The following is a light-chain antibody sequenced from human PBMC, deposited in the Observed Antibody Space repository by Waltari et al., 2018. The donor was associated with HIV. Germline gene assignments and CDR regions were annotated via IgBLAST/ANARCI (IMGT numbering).Light chain of an antibody. Sequence: QSVLTQPPSVSGAPGQRVTISCSGSRFNIGADYDVHWYQQLTGRAPTLLIYGVSNRPSGVPDRFSGSKSGFSASLVISGLQPEDEADYFCQSYDRSLSGSYVFGSGTRVTVL. CDR1: RFNIGADYD. CDR2: GVS. J-gene: IGLJ1*01. V-gene: IGLV1-40*01. CDR3: QSYDRSLSGSYV.